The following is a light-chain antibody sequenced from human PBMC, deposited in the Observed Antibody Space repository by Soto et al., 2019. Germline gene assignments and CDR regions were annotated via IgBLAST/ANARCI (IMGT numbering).Light chain of an antibody. CDR3: QHYNSYSEA. V-gene: IGKV1-5*03. Sequence: DIQMTQSPSTLSGSVGDRVTITCRASQTISSWLAWYQQKPGKAPKLLIYKASTIKSGVPSRFSGSGSGTEFNLTISSLQPDDFATYYCQHYNSYSEAFGQGTKVELK. CDR2: KAS. CDR1: QTISSW. J-gene: IGKJ1*01.